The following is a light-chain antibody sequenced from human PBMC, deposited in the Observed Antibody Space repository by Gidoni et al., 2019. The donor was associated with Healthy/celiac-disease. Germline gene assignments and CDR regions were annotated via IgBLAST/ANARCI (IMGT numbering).Light chain of an antibody. CDR1: SSDVGSYNL. V-gene: IGLV2-23*03. Sequence: QSALTQPASVSGSPGQSITISCTGTSSDVGSYNLVSWYQQHPGKAPKLMIYEGSKRPSGVSNRFSGSKAGNTASLTSSGLQAEDEADYYCCSYAGSSTFEGVVFGGGTKLTVL. CDR2: EGS. CDR3: CSYAGSSTFEGVV. J-gene: IGLJ2*01.